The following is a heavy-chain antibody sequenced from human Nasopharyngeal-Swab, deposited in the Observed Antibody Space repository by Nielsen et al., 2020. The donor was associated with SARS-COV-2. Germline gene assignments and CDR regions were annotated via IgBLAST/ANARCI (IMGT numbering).Heavy chain of an antibody. J-gene: IGHJ6*02. CDR2: ISGSGGST. Sequence: WIRQPPGKGLEWVSAISGSGGSTYYADSVKGRFTISRDNSKNTLYLQMNSLRAEDTAVYYCAKGAYSYGNYYYYYGMDVWGQGTTVTVPS. CDR3: AKGAYSYGNYYYYYGMDV. D-gene: IGHD5-18*01. V-gene: IGHV3-23*01.